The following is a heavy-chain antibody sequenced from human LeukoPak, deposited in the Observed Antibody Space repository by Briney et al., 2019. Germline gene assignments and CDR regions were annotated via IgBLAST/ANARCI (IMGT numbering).Heavy chain of an antibody. CDR1: GGSIGGFY. Sequence: SETLSLTCTVSGGSIGGFYWGWIRQPPGKGLEWIGYIYHTGSTSYNPSLKSRVTISVDTSTNQFSLMLNSVTAADTAVYYCARESWVGGDLRDMWWGQGTLVTVSS. J-gene: IGHJ4*02. CDR3: ARESWVGGDLRDMW. D-gene: IGHD3-10*01. V-gene: IGHV4-59*01. CDR2: IYHTGST.